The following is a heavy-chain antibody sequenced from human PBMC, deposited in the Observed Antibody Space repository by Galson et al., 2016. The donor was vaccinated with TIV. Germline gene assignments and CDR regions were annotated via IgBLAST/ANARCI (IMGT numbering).Heavy chain of an antibody. V-gene: IGHV4-4*07. CDR1: GGSISGYY. CDR2: IYTSGST. D-gene: IGHD2-2*01. Sequence: SETLSLTCTVSGGSISGYYWSWIRQPAGKGLEWIGRIYTSGSTNYNPSLKSRVTMSVDTSKNQFSLKLSSVTAADTAVYYCARDDSADVVVPAAIRLDYYGMDVWGQGTTVTVSS. J-gene: IGHJ6*02. CDR3: ARDDSADVVVPAAIRLDYYGMDV.